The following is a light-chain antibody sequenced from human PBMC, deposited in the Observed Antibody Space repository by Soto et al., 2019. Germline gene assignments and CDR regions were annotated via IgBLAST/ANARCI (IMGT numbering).Light chain of an antibody. CDR2: KAP. Sequence: DIQMTQSPSTLSGSVGDRVTITCRASQTISSWLAWYQQNPGKAPKLPIYKAPTLTSGDPSRCIGNGSGAAMTLTISSLQTDDFATYDCQHYHSYSDAFGQGTKVDLK. J-gene: IGKJ1*01. CDR3: QHYHSYSDA. CDR1: QTISSW. V-gene: IGKV1-5*03.